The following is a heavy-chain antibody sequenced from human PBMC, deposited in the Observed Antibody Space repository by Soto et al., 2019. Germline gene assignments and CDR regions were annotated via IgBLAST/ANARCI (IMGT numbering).Heavy chain of an antibody. CDR2: ISTNTGHT. D-gene: IGHD3-16*02. J-gene: IGHJ5*02. V-gene: IGHV1-18*04. CDR1: GYTFPNCG. Sequence: ASVKVPCKAAGYTFPNCGFSWVRHAPGQALEWMGCISTNTGHTDYARNLRGRVTMTTEASTNKAYMELRSLTSDDTAIYFCAREEYRQVDHWGQGTLVTVSS. CDR3: AREEYRQVDH.